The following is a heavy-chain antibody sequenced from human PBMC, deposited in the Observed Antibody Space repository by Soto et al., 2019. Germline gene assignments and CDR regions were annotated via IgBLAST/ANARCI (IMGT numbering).Heavy chain of an antibody. CDR3: ARGPWYYDFWSGYYRWFDP. D-gene: IGHD3-3*01. Sequence: SETLSLTCAVYGGSFSGYYWSWIRQPPGKGLEWIGEINHSGSTNYNPSLKSRVTISVDTSKNQFSLKLSSVTAADTAVYYCARGPWYYDFWSGYYRWFDPWGQGTLVTVSS. CDR1: GGSFSGYY. V-gene: IGHV4-34*01. CDR2: INHSGST. J-gene: IGHJ5*02.